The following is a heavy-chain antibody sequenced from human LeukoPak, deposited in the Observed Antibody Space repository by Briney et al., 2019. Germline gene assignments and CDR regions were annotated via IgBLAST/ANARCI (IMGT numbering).Heavy chain of an antibody. D-gene: IGHD5-18*01. J-gene: IGHJ4*02. V-gene: IGHV4-31*03. CDR2: IYYSGTT. CDR3: ATFLAKVWVSFDY. Sequence: PSQTLSLTCTVSGDSISSRTYYWSWIRQHPGKGLEWIGYIYYSGTTYYNPSLKSRLTISVDTSENQFSLKLSSVTAADTAVYYCATFLAKVWVSFDYWGQGTLVTVSS. CDR1: GDSISSRTYY.